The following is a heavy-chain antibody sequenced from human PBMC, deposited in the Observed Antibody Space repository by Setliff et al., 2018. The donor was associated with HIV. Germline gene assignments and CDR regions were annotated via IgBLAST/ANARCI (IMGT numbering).Heavy chain of an antibody. V-gene: IGHV4-59*08. CDR3: ARHRYYDILFDP. Sequence: SETLSLTCTVSGGSISGYYWSWIRQPPGKGLEWIGYIYYRGSTDYNPSLKSRVTISIDSSRNQFSLRLSSVTAADTAVYYCARHRYYDILFDPWGQGTLVTVSS. D-gene: IGHD3-9*01. CDR1: GGSISGYY. CDR2: IYYRGST. J-gene: IGHJ5*02.